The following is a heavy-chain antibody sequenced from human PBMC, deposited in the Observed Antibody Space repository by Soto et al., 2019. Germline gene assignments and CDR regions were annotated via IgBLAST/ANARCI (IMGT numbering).Heavy chain of an antibody. D-gene: IGHD5-18*01. CDR2: ITPIYPTT. J-gene: IGHJ4*02. Sequence: QVQLVQSGAELRKPGSSVQVSCKASGGTFYTYTFSWVRQAPGQGLEWMGSITPIYPTTNYAERFQGRLTITAAGSTRTAYMDLTSLTSEDTAVYYCARIPRYSFPTSDDLDSWGQGTLVTVSS. CDR1: GGTFYTYT. V-gene: IGHV1-69*15. CDR3: ARIPRYSFPTSDDLDS.